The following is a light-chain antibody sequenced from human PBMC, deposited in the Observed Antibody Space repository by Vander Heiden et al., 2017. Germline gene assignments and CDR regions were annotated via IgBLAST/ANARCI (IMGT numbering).Light chain of an antibody. J-gene: IGLJ1*01. V-gene: IGLV1-44*01. CDR3: AAWDDSLNGLI. CDR2: RDN. Sequence: QSALTQPPSASGTPGQTVTISCSGSSSNIGRNTVPCGQHVPGTAPKLRVYRDNRRASGVPDRISGSKSGTSASLAISGLQSEDEADYYCAAWDDSLNGLIFGSGTRVTVL. CDR1: SSNIGRNT.